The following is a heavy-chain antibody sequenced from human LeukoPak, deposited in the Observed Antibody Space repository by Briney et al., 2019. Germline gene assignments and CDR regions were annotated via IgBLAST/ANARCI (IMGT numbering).Heavy chain of an antibody. Sequence: SETLSLTCAVPGGSISSGGYSWSWIRQPPGRGLEWFGYIYHCGSTYYNPSLKSRVTISVDRSKNQFSLKLSSVTAADTAVYYCARGVMVRGVILVYFDYWGQGTLVTVSS. J-gene: IGHJ4*02. CDR1: GGSISSGGYS. CDR3: ARGVMVRGVILVYFDY. D-gene: IGHD3-10*01. V-gene: IGHV4-30-2*01. CDR2: IYHCGST.